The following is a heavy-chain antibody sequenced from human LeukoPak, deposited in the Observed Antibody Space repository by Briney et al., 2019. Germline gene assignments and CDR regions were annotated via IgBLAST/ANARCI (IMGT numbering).Heavy chain of an antibody. CDR2: VLPYNGNT. V-gene: IGHV1-18*01. D-gene: IGHD3-3*01. Sequence: ASVKVSCKASGYTFNSYGITWVRQAPGQGLEWVGWVLPYNGNTKYAEKLQARVTMATDTSTSTAYMELRSLRSDDTAVYYCARPCDFWSGYRSLHDAFDIWGQGTMVTVSS. CDR3: ARPCDFWSGYRSLHDAFDI. J-gene: IGHJ3*02. CDR1: GYTFNSYG.